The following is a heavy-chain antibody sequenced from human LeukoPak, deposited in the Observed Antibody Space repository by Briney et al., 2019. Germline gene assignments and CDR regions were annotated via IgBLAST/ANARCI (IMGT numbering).Heavy chain of an antibody. CDR1: GGTFSSYA. V-gene: IGHV1-69*05. D-gene: IGHD1-26*01. CDR3: ATVSGSTKYYYYCMDV. J-gene: IGHJ6*03. Sequence: ASVKVSCKASGGTFSSYAISWARQAPGQGLEWMGGIIPIFGTANYAQKFQGRVTITTDESTSTAYMELSSLRSEDTAVYYCATVSGSTKYYYYCMDVWGKGTTVTVSS. CDR2: IIPIFGTA.